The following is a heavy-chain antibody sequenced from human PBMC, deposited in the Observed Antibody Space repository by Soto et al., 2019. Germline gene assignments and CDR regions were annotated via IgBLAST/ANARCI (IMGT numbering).Heavy chain of an antibody. V-gene: IGHV3-30*18. CDR2: ISYDGSNK. D-gene: IGHD3-3*01. CDR1: GFTFSSYG. J-gene: IGHJ4*02. CDR3: AQDGRNFWSGYYFDY. Sequence: GGSLRLSCAASGFTFSSYGMHWVRQAPGKGLEWVAVISYDGSNKYYADSVKGRFTISRDNSKNTLYLQMNSLRAEDTAVYYCAQDGRNFWSGYYFDYWGQGTLVTVSS.